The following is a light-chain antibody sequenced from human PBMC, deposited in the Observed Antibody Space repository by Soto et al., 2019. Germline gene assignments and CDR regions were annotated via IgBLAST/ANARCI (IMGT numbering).Light chain of an antibody. CDR3: CSYVDTDTWV. J-gene: IGLJ3*02. Sequence: QSALTQPRSVSGSPGQSVTISCTGTNSDVGGYNYVSWYQQYPGTAPKLMISGVSERPSGVPDRFSGSKSGNTASLTISGLQAEDEADYYCCSYVDTDTWVFGGGTK. V-gene: IGLV2-11*01. CDR1: NSDVGGYNY. CDR2: GVS.